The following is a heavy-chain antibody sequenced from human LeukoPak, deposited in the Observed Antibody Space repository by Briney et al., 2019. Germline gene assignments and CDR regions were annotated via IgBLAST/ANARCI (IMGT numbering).Heavy chain of an antibody. CDR2: ISSSSSYI. D-gene: IGHD1-14*01. Sequence: GGSLRLSCAASGFTFSSYSMNWVRQAPGKGLEWVSSISSSSSYIYYADSVKGRFTISRDNAKNSLYLQMNSLRAEDTAVYYCAKEEILPGARSYFDYWGQGTLVTVSS. CDR1: GFTFSSYS. J-gene: IGHJ4*02. CDR3: AKEEILPGARSYFDY. V-gene: IGHV3-21*01.